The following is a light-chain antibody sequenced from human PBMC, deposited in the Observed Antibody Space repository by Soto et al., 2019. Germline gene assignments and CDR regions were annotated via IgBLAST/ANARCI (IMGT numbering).Light chain of an antibody. Sequence: QSALTQPASVSGSPGQSITISCTGSRSDVGGYNYVSWYQEHPGKAPKLMIYDVINRPSGVSNRFSGSKSGNTASLTISGLQDEDEADYYCSSYTSSNTWVFGGGTKLTVL. V-gene: IGLV2-14*01. CDR1: RSDVGGYNY. J-gene: IGLJ3*02. CDR3: SSYTSSNTWV. CDR2: DVI.